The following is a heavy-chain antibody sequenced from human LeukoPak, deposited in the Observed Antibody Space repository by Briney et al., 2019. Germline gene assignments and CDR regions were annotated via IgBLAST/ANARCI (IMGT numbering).Heavy chain of an antibody. CDR1: GYSFTNYW. CDR3: ASASGVRMLAFDI. Sequence: GESLKISCKGSGYSFTNYWIGWVRQMPGKGLEWMGIIYPGDSDTRYSPSFQGQVTISADKSISTAYLQWSSLKASDTAMYYCASASGVRMLAFDIWGQGTMVTVSS. D-gene: IGHD2-15*01. V-gene: IGHV5-51*01. CDR2: IYPGDSDT. J-gene: IGHJ3*02.